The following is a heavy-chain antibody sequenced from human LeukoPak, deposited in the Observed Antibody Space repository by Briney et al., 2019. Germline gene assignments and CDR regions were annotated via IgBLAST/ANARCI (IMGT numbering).Heavy chain of an antibody. CDR3: ARLCMITFGGVRGDGGFDP. J-gene: IGHJ5*02. CDR1: GFSFSDNY. V-gene: IGHV3-11*03. D-gene: IGHD3-16*01. Sequence: GGSLRLSCAASGFSFSDNYMSWIRQAPGKGLEWVSYISNSGSYTNYPDSVKGRFTISRDNAKNSLYLQMNSLRDEDTAVYYCARLCMITFGGVRGDGGFDPWGQGTLVTVSS. CDR2: ISNSGSYT.